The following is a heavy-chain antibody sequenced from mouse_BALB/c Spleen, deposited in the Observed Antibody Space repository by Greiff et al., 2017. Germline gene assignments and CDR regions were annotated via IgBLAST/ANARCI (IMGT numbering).Heavy chain of an antibody. D-gene: IGHD1-1*01. V-gene: IGHV5-17*02. Sequence: EVQVVESGGGLVQPGGSRKLSCAASGFTFSSFGMHWVRQAPEKGLEWVAYISSGSSTIYYADTVKGRFTISRDNPKNTLFLQMTSLRSEDTAMYYCAREGFTTVVDYWGQGTTLTVSS. CDR3: AREGFTTVVDY. CDR1: GFTFSSFG. CDR2: ISSGSSTI. J-gene: IGHJ2*01.